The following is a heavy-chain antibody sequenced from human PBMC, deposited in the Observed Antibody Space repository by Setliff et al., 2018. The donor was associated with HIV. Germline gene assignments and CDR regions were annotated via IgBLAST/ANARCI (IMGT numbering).Heavy chain of an antibody. Sequence: SETLSLTCTVSGGSIGSSDFYWNWIRQRPGKALEWIGYIHHSGSSSHNPSLKSRLTTSINASKSQFSLRLSSVTAADTAVYYCASGWVRQSRRFGGVIVLPPFDYWGQGTLVTVSS. V-gene: IGHV4-31*03. CDR1: GGSIGSSDFY. J-gene: IGHJ4*02. D-gene: IGHD3-16*02. CDR2: IHHSGSS. CDR3: ASGWVRQSRRFGGVIVLPPFDY.